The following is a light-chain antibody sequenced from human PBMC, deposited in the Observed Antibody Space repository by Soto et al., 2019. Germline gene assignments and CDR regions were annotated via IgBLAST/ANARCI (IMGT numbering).Light chain of an antibody. CDR3: SSYTSSNTLV. CDR1: SSDVGGYNS. J-gene: IGLJ3*02. V-gene: IGLV2-14*01. CDR2: EVT. Sequence: QSALTQPASVSGSPGQSITISCTGTSSDVGGYNSVSWYQQHPGKAPKLMIYEVTNRPSGVSNRFSGSKSGNTASLTISGLQAEDEADYYCSSYTSSNTLVFGGGTKLTVL.